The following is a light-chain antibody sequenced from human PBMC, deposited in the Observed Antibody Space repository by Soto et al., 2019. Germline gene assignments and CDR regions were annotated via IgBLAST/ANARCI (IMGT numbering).Light chain of an antibody. V-gene: IGLV2-14*01. CDR1: SSDVGGYNY. J-gene: IGLJ1*01. CDR2: EVS. Sequence: QSALTQPASVSGSAGQSITISCTGTSSDVGGYNYVSWYQQHPGKAPKLMIYEVSNRPSGVSNRFSGSKSGNTASLTTSGLQAEDEADYYCSSYTSSSTLVFGTGTKVTV. CDR3: SSYTSSSTLV.